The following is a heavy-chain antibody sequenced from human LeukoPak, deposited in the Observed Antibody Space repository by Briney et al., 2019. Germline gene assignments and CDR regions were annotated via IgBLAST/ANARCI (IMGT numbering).Heavy chain of an antibody. CDR1: VYSFTNFD. Sequence: ASVKVSCKASVYSFTNFDINWVRQATGQGLEWMGWMNPNSGNKGYAQKFQGRVSMTMNTSITTAYMELSSLRSEDTAVYYCARGPQWRGDYYYMDVWGRGTPVTVSS. V-gene: IGHV1-8*01. CDR2: MNPNSGNK. D-gene: IGHD6-19*01. J-gene: IGHJ6*03. CDR3: ARGPQWRGDYYYMDV.